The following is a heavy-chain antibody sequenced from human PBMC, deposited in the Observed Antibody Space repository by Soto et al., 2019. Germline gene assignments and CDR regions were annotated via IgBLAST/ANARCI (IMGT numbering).Heavy chain of an antibody. CDR2: TYTDGRA. CDR3: ARAGDTMVPGGISSNWFDP. CDR1: SGSVSSGDYS. D-gene: IGHD3-10*01. V-gene: IGHV4-30-4*01. Sequence: PSETLSLTCHVPSGSVSSGDYSWSWLRQSPGKGLEWIGFTYTDGRAYYSPTLKSRAHISLDTSKKQFSQKMTSIQAADTAVYYCARAGDTMVPGGISSNWFDPWGQG. J-gene: IGHJ5*02.